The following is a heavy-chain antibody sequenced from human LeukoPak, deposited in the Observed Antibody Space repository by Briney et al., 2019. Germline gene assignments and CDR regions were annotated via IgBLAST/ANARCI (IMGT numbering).Heavy chain of an antibody. V-gene: IGHV4-61*02. CDR2: IYTSGST. Sequence: SETLSLTCTVSGGSISSGSYYWSWIRRPAAKGLEWLGRIYTSGSTNYNPSLKSRVTISVDTSKNQFSLKLSSVTAADTAVYYCARDRGSAARPSYYYYYYMDVWGKGTTVTVSS. CDR3: ARDRGSAARPSYYYYYYMDV. D-gene: IGHD6-6*01. CDR1: GGSISSGSYY. J-gene: IGHJ6*03.